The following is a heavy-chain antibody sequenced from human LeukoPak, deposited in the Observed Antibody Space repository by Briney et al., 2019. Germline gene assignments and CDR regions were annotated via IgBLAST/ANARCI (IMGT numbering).Heavy chain of an antibody. Sequence: SETLSLTCTVSGGSISSYYWSWIRQPPGKGLEWIGYIYTSGSTNYNPSLKSRVTISVDTSKNQFSLKLSSVTAADTAVYYCARRDGYNLEEGHFDYWGQGTLVTVSS. V-gene: IGHV4-4*09. CDR3: ARRDGYNLEEGHFDY. D-gene: IGHD5-24*01. CDR1: GGSISSYY. J-gene: IGHJ4*02. CDR2: IYTSGST.